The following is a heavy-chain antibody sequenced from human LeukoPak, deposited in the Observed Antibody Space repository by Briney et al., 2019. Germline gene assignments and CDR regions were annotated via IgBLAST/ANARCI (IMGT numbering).Heavy chain of an antibody. V-gene: IGHV3-48*03. J-gene: IGHJ3*02. CDR1: GLTFTSYE. CDR3: VRDGPTAVGGPRAFDI. CDR2: ISSSGSTI. D-gene: IGHD4-23*01. Sequence: GRSLRLSSAASGLTFTSYEMNWVGHAAVMGLVSVSYISSSGSTIYYADSVKGRFTISRDNAKNSLYLQMNSLRVEDMAVYYCVRDGPTAVGGPRAFDIWGQGTMVTVSS.